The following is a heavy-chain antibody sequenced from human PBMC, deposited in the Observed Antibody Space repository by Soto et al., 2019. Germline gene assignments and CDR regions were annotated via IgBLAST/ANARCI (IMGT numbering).Heavy chain of an antibody. J-gene: IGHJ4*02. CDR2: IYSGGST. CDR3: ARVRIYSGYDRYDY. Sequence: EVQLVESGGGLVQPGGSLRLSCAASGFTVSSNYMSWVRQAPGKGLEWVSVIYSGGSTYYADSVKGRFTISRDNSKNTLYLQMNSLRAEDTAVYYCARVRIYSGYDRYDYWGQGTLVTVSS. CDR1: GFTVSSNY. V-gene: IGHV3-66*01. D-gene: IGHD5-12*01.